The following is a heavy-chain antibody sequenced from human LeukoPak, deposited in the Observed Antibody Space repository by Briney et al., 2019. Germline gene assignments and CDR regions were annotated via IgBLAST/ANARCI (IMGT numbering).Heavy chain of an antibody. D-gene: IGHD3-16*02. Sequence: GSVRGRFALSRDNAKNSLYLQMNSLRAEDTAVYYCARSGDFRYSYTDYFDIWGQGTVVTVSS. CDR3: ARSGDFRYSYTDYFDI. V-gene: IGHV3-7*04. J-gene: IGHJ3*02.